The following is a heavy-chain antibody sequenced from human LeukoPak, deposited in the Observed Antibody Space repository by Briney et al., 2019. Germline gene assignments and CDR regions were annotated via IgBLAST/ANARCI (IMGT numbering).Heavy chain of an antibody. CDR1: GGSFSGYY. D-gene: IGHD3-10*01. V-gene: IGHV4-34*01. Sequence: PSETLSLTCAVYGGSFSGYYWSWIRQPPGKGLEWIGEINHSGSTNYNPSLKSRVTISVDTSKNQFSLKLSSVTAADTAVYYCARHAHYGSGSFFDYWGQGTLVTVSS. CDR2: INHSGST. CDR3: ARHAHYGSGSFFDY. J-gene: IGHJ4*02.